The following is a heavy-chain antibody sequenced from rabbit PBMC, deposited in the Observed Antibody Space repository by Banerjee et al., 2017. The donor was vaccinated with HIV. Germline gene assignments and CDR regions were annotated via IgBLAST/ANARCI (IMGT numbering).Heavy chain of an antibody. CDR1: GFSFSSGYG. J-gene: IGHJ4*01. CDR2: IYTGDGST. CDR3: ARASANSNNRSCGFNL. V-gene: IGHV1S45*01. Sequence: QEQLEESGGDLVKPGASLTLTCTASGFSFSSGYGMCWVRQAPGKGLEWITCIYTGDGSTYYASWAKGRFTISKTSSTTVTLQMTSLTAADTATYFCARASANSNNRSCGFNLWGQGTRVTVS. D-gene: IGHD1-1*01.